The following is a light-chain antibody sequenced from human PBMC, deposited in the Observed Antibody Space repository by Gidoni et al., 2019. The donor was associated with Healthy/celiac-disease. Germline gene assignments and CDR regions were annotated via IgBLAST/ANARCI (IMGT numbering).Light chain of an antibody. V-gene: IGKV1-39*01. CDR3: QQSYSTRLT. CDR2: AAS. CDR1: QSISSY. Sequence: DIQMTPPPSFLSASVGDRVTITCPASQSISSYLNWYQQKPGKAPKLLIYAASSLQSGVPSRFSGSGSGTDFTLTISSLQPEDFATYYCQQSYSTRLTFGQGTKVEIK. J-gene: IGKJ1*01.